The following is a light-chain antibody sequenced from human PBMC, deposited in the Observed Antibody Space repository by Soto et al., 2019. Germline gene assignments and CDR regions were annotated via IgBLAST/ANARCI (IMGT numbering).Light chain of an antibody. CDR2: EVR. J-gene: IGLJ2*01. Sequence: QSALTQPASGSGSPGQSITISCTGTSSDVGYYNYVSWYQQHPGKAPKVLIYEVRNRPSGASSRFSGSKSGNTAFLTISGLQPEDEADYYCSSYTRSSSVLFGGGTKLTVL. CDR1: SSDVGYYNY. V-gene: IGLV2-14*01. CDR3: SSYTRSSSVL.